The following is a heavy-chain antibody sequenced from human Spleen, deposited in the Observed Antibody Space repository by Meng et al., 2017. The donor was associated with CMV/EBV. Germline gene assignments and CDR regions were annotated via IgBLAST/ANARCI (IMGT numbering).Heavy chain of an antibody. CDR2: VRTKDYGGTT. Sequence: GESLKISCTASGFIFGDFAMSWVRQAPGKGLEWVGFVRTKDYGGTTQYAASVRGRFTISRDDSSSIAYLQMNSLKTEDTAVYYCARVIGIVVLNHLDYWGQGTLVTVSS. CDR1: GFIFGDFA. J-gene: IGHJ4*02. D-gene: IGHD3-22*01. V-gene: IGHV3-49*04. CDR3: ARVIGIVVLNHLDY.